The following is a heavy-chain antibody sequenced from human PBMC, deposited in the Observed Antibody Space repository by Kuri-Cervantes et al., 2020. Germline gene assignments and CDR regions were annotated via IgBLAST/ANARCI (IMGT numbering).Heavy chain of an antibody. CDR3: AREGGRGGMDV. D-gene: IGHD2-15*01. CDR2: IYSGGST. CDR1: GFTFSSYS. V-gene: IGHV3-53*01. Sequence: GESLKISCAASGFTFSSYSMNWVRQAPGKGLEWVSVIYSGGSTYYADSVKGRFTISRDNSKNTLYLQMNSLRAEDTAVYYCAREGGRGGMDVWGQGTTVTVSS. J-gene: IGHJ6*02.